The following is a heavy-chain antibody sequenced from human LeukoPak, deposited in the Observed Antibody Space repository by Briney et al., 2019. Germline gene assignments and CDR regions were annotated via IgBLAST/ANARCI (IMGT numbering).Heavy chain of an antibody. CDR1: GGSISGTYY. J-gene: IGHJ3*01. D-gene: IGHD3-16*01. CDR3: ARRWVYDKRAFDA. CDR2: IYYTGTT. V-gene: IGHV4-59*08. Sequence: SETLSLTCTVSGGSISGTYYWRWIRQPPGKGPEWIGYIYYTGTTDSNPSLKSRVTISLDTSKNQFSLNLSSVTAADTAVYYCARRWVYDKRAFDAWGQGTMVTVSS.